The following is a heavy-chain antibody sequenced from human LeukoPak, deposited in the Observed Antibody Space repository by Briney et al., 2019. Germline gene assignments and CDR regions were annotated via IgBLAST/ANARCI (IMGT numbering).Heavy chain of an antibody. V-gene: IGHV3-21*01. CDR2: ISSSSYI. J-gene: IGHJ3*02. D-gene: IGHD3-22*01. CDR3: ASYDSSDDAFDI. Sequence: KSGGSLRLSCAASGFTFSSYSMNWVRQAPGKGLEWVSSISSSSYIYYADSVKGRFTISRDNAKNSLYLQMNSLRAEDTAVYYCASYDSSDDAFDIWGQGTMVTVSS. CDR1: GFTFSSYS.